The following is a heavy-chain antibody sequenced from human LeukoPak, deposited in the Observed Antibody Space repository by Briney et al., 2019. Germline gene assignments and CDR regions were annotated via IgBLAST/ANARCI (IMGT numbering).Heavy chain of an antibody. Sequence: GGSLRLSCAASGFTFSSYWMSWVRQAPGKGLEWVANIKQDGSEKYYVDSVKGRFTISRDNAKNSLYLQMNSLRAEDTAVYYCARGSGYGSGSYLGYWGQGTLVTVSS. CDR3: ARGSGYGSGSYLGY. J-gene: IGHJ4*02. CDR1: GFTFSSYW. V-gene: IGHV3-7*01. D-gene: IGHD3-10*01. CDR2: IKQDGSEK.